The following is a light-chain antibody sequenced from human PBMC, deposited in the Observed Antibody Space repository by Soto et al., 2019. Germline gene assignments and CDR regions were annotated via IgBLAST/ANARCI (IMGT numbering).Light chain of an antibody. Sequence: IQLTQSPSSLSASVGDRVTITCRASQGISSYLAWYQQKPGKAPKHLIYAASTLQSGVPSRFSGSGFLTVFTLIISILQPEDFATYYCQQLNSYPLTFGGGTKVDIK. CDR2: AAS. CDR1: QGISSY. CDR3: QQLNSYPLT. J-gene: IGKJ4*02. V-gene: IGKV1-9*01.